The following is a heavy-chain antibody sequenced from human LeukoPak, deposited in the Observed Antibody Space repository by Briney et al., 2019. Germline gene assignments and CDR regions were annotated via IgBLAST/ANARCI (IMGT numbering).Heavy chain of an antibody. D-gene: IGHD4-17*01. Sequence: GGSLRLSCAASGFTFSSYEMNWVRQAPGKGLEWLSYISGSGSTMYYADSVKGRLTISRDNAKNTLYLQMNSLRAEDTAVYYCARGLSGDSLDEYFQHWGQGTLVTVSS. V-gene: IGHV3-48*03. CDR3: ARGLSGDSLDEYFQH. CDR1: GFTFSSYE. J-gene: IGHJ1*01. CDR2: ISGSGSTM.